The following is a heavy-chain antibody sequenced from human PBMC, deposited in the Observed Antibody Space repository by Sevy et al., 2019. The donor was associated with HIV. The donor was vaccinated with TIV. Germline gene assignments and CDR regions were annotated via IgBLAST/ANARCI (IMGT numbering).Heavy chain of an antibody. D-gene: IGHD2-21*02. V-gene: IGHV4-38-2*01. CDR3: ARGGSSNPFSHIVVVTDNNWFDP. J-gene: IGHJ5*02. CDR1: GYSISSGYY. CDR2: IYHSGST. Sequence: SETLSLTCAVSGYSISSGYYWGWIRQPPGKGLEWIGSIYHSGSTYYNPSLKSRVTISVDTSKNQFSLKLSSVTAADTAVYYCARGGSSNPFSHIVVVTDNNWFDPWGQGTLVTVSS.